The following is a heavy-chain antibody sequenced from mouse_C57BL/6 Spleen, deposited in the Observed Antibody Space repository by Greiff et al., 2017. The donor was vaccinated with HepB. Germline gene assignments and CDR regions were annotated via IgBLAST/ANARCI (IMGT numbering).Heavy chain of an antibody. D-gene: IGHD1-1*01. J-gene: IGHJ3*01. CDR1: GYTFTSYW. CDR3: APRMTTVVASPCAY. CDR2: IHPNSGST. Sequence: QVQLQQPGAELVKPGASVKLSCKASGYTFTSYWMHWVKQRPGQGLEWIGMIHPNSGSTNYNEKFKSKATLTVDKSSSTAYMQLSSLTSEDSAVYYCAPRMTTVVASPCAYWGQGTLVTVSA. V-gene: IGHV1-64*01.